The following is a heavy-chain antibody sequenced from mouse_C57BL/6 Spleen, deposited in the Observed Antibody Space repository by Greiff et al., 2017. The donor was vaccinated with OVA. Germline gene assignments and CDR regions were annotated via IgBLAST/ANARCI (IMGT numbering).Heavy chain of an antibody. J-gene: IGHJ3*01. CDR2: IDPETGGT. D-gene: IGHD2-2*01. V-gene: IGHV1-15*01. CDR1: GYTFTDYE. Sequence: VQLQQSGAELVRPGASVTLSCKASGYTFTDYEMHWVKQTPVHGLEWIGAIDPETGGTAYNQKFKGKAILTADKSSSTAYMELRSLTSEDSAVYYCTREGLRRGSWFAYWGQGTLVTVSA. CDR3: TREGLRRGSWFAY.